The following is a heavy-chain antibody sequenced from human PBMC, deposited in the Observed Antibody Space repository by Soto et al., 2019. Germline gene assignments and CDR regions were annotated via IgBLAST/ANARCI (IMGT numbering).Heavy chain of an antibody. CDR2: ISAYNGNT. Sequence: QVQLVQSGAEVKKPGASVKVSCKASGYTFTSYGISWVRQAPGQGLEWMGWISAYNGNTNYAQKLQGRVTMTTDTSTSSAYMELRSLRSDDTAVYYCARVPQRGYSSSPPDYWGQGTLVTVSS. CDR3: ARVPQRGYSSSPPDY. V-gene: IGHV1-18*01. D-gene: IGHD6-13*01. CDR1: GYTFTSYG. J-gene: IGHJ4*02.